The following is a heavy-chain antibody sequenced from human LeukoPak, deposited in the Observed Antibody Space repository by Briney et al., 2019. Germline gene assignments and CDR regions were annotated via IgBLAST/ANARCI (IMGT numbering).Heavy chain of an antibody. V-gene: IGHV3-30*02. J-gene: IGHJ4*02. CDR2: IRYDGSNK. CDR3: ASGHDSSGYFSLDY. CDR1: GFTFSSYG. D-gene: IGHD3-22*01. Sequence: GGSLRLSCAASGFTFSSYGMHWVRQAPGKGLEWVAFIRYDGSNKYYADSVKGRFTISRDNSKNTLYLQMNSLRAEDTAVYYCASGHDSSGYFSLDYWGQGTLVTVSS.